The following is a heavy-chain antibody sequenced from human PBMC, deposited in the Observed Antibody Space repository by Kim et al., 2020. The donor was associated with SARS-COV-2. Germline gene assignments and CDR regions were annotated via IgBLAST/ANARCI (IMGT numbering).Heavy chain of an antibody. CDR3: ARRTNGRTTFSDYGMDV. J-gene: IGHJ6*04. CDR1: GYSFTSYW. V-gene: IGHV5-10-1*01. D-gene: IGHD4-4*01. CDR2: IDPSDSYT. Sequence: GESLKISCKGSGYSFTSYWISWVRQMPGKGLEWMGRIDPSDSYTNYSPSFQGHVTISADKSISTAYLQWSSLKASDTAMYYCARRTNGRTTFSDYGMDVWGEGTTVTVSS.